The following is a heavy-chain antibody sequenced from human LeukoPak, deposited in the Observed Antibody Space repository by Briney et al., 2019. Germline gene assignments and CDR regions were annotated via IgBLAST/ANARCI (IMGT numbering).Heavy chain of an antibody. Sequence: SETLSLTCTVSGGSISSSSYYWGWIRQPPGKGLEWIGSIYYGGSTYYNPSLKSRVTISVDTSKNQFSLKLSSVTAADTAVYYCARLKLGAYFDLWGRGTLVTVSS. D-gene: IGHD3-16*01. CDR1: GGSISSSSYY. J-gene: IGHJ2*01. V-gene: IGHV4-39*01. CDR3: ARLKLGAYFDL. CDR2: IYYGGST.